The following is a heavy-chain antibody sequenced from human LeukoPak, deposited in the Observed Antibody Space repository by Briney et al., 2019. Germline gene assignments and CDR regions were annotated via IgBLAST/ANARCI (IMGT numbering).Heavy chain of an antibody. Sequence: SETLSLTCAVYGGSFSGYYWSWIRQPPGKGLEWIGEINHSRSTNYNPSLKSRVTISVDTSKNQFSLKLSSVTAADTAVYYCARRAHILTAPYDMDVWGQGTTVTVSS. J-gene: IGHJ6*02. CDR3: ARRAHILTAPYDMDV. CDR2: INHSRST. D-gene: IGHD3-9*01. CDR1: GGSFSGYY. V-gene: IGHV4-34*01.